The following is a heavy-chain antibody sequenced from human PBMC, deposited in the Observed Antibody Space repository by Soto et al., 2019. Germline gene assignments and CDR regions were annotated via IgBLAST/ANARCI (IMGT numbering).Heavy chain of an antibody. CDR2: IYPDDSDT. CDR3: AILDLLSLAARFTL. J-gene: IGHJ5*02. Sequence: PGESLKISCKGSGYSFTNYWIGWVRQMPGKGLEWMGMIYPDDSDTKYSPSFQGQVTFSADKSINTAYLQWSSLKASDTAIYYCAILDLLSLAARFTLWAQGTLFT. CDR1: GYSFTNYW. D-gene: IGHD3-3*01. V-gene: IGHV5-51*01.